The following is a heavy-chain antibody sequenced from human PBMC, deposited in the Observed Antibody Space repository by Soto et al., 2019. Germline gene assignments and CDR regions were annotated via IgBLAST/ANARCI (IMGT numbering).Heavy chain of an antibody. D-gene: IGHD2-2*02. CDR1: GGTFSSYA. J-gene: IGHJ4*02. CDR3: ARDTVPAAIRGLLDY. CDR2: IIPIFGTA. V-gene: IGHV1-69*13. Sequence: SVKVSCKASGGTFSSYATSWVRQAPGQGLEWMGGIIPIFGTANYAQKFQGRVTITADESTSTAYMELSSLRSEDTAVYYCARDTVPAAIRGLLDYWGQGTLVTVSS.